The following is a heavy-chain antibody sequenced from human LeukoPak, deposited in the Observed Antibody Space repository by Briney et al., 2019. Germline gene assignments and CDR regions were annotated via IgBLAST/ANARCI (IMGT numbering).Heavy chain of an antibody. CDR3: AKDAIPGARPYYLDY. CDR2: IRYDGSNK. Sequence: GGSLRLSCAASGFTFSSYGMHWVRRAPGKGLEWVAFIRYDGSNKYYADSVKGRFTISRDNSKNTLYLQMNSLRAEDTAVYYCAKDAIPGARPYYLDYWGQGTLVTVSS. D-gene: IGHD2-2*01. V-gene: IGHV3-30*02. CDR1: GFTFSSYG. J-gene: IGHJ4*02.